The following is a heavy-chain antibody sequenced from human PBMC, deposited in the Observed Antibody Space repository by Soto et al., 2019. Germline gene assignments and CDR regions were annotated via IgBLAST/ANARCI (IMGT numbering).Heavy chain of an antibody. CDR3: TTDLFLGGMDV. Sequence: EVHLVEYGGGLVKPGESLRLSCAASGLTFSSAWMSWVRQTPGKGLEWVGRIKSRSAGGTTDYAAPFKGRFTVSRDDSKNTLYLQMNSLKTEDTAVYYCTTDLFLGGMDVWGHGTTVTVSS. CDR2: IKSRSAGGTT. CDR1: GLTFSSAW. V-gene: IGHV3-15*01. J-gene: IGHJ6*02.